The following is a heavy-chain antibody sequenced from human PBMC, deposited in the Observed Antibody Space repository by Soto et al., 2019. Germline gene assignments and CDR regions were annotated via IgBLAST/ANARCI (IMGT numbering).Heavy chain of an antibody. CDR1: GFTFSSYA. CDR3: AKDAYDFCSGTTGFDY. D-gene: IGHD3-3*01. CDR2: ISGSGGST. J-gene: IGHJ4*02. V-gene: IGHV3-23*01. Sequence: PGGSLRLSCAASGFTFSSYAMSWVRQAPGKGLEWVSAISGSGGSTYYADSVKGRFTISRDNSKNTLYLQMNSLRAEDTAVYYCAKDAYDFCSGTTGFDYWGQGTLVTVSS.